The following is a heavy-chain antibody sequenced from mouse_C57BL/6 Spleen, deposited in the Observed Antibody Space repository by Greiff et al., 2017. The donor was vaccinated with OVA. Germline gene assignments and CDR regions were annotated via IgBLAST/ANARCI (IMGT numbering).Heavy chain of an antibody. D-gene: IGHD1-1*01. CDR1: GYSITSGYY. V-gene: IGHV3-6*01. CDR3: ARVSTTVVPYYFDY. CDR2: ISYDGSN. Sequence: ESGPGLVKPSQSLSLTCSVTGYSITSGYYWNWIRQFPGNKLEWMGYISYDGSNNYNPSLKNRISITRDTSKNQFFLKLNSVTTEDTATYYCARVSTTVVPYYFDYWGQGTTLTVSS. J-gene: IGHJ2*01.